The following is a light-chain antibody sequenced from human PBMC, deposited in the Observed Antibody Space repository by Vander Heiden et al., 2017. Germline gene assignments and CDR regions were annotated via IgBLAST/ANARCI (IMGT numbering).Light chain of an antibody. Sequence: DNVLTQSPGPLALSLGGRATLHCKSSQAVLKIANNMNSLAWFKHKPGQPPKFPIYWAPTRDSGGPDRIGCGAAGTDFTLTISGLQPEDVSGYYCKKYVGAVTFGQGTKVEIK. V-gene: IGKV4-1*01. J-gene: IGKJ2*01. CDR3: KKYVGAVT. CDR1: QAVLKIANNMNS. CDR2: WAP.